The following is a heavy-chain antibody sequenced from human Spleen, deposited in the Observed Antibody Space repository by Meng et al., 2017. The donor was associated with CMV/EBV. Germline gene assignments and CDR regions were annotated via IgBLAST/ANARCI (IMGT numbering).Heavy chain of an antibody. Sequence: CTFSGGVIRCGRWGWSRGPAGKGLELPERGYTGWTNDYHPSLKSRVNISVDKAKNQFSLKMSDVTAAYTGVYYLARMPFGGWIDHWGQGTLVTVSS. D-gene: IGHD3-10*01. V-gene: IGHV4-4*07. CDR2: GYTGWTN. J-gene: IGHJ4*02. CDR3: ARMPFGGWIDH. CDR1: GGVIRCGR.